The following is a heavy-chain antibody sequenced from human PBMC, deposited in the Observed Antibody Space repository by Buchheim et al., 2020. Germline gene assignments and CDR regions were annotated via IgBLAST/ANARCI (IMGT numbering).Heavy chain of an antibody. CDR3: ARAWGPGTPPAFDI. Sequence: QVQLVQSGAEVKKPGASVKVSCKTSEYTRHHTHWLRQAPGQGLEWMGIINPSGGSTSYAQKFQGRVTMTRDTSTSTVYMVLSSLRSEDTAVYYCARAWGPGTPPAFDIWGQGT. CDR1: EYTRHH. J-gene: IGHJ3*02. D-gene: IGHD1-1*01. V-gene: IGHV1-46*01. CDR2: INPSGGST.